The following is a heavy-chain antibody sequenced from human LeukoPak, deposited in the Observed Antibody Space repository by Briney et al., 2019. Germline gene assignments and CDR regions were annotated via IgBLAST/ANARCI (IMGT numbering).Heavy chain of an antibody. V-gene: IGHV3-9*03. J-gene: IGHJ4*02. CDR1: GFTFDDYA. Sequence: GGSLRLSCAASGFTFDDYAMHWVRQAPGKGLEWVSGISWNRGSIGYADSVKGRFTISRDNAKNSLYLQMNSLRAEDMALYYCAKGSSGWYYYFDYWGQGTLVTVSS. CDR3: AKGSSGWYYYFDY. CDR2: ISWNRGSI. D-gene: IGHD6-19*01.